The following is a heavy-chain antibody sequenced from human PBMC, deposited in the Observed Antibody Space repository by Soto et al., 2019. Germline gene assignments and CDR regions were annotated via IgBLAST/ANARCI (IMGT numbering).Heavy chain of an antibody. CDR2: IQNDGSRT. D-gene: IGHD2-21*02. CDR1: GFTFSSYS. J-gene: IGHJ3*01. V-gene: IGHV3-74*01. Sequence: AGGSLRLSCAASGFTFSSYSMNWVRQAPGQGLVWVAHIQNDGSRTTYADSVKGRFTISRDNAKNTMYLQMNSLRAEDTAVYYCARGDLGGFDLWGQGTTVTVSS. CDR3: ARGDLGGFDL.